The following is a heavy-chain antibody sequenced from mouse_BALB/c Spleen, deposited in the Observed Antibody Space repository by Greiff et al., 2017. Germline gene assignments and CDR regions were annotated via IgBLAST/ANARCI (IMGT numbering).Heavy chain of an antibody. V-gene: IGHV1S137*01. Sequence: QVQLQQSGAELVRPGVSVKISCKGSGYTFTDYAMHWVKQSHAKRLEWIGVISTYYGDASYNQKFKGKATMTVDKSSSTAYMELARLTSEDSAIYYCARAFTTATRGYYAMDYWGQGTSVTVSS. J-gene: IGHJ4*01. CDR1: GYTFTDYA. D-gene: IGHD1-2*01. CDR3: ARAFTTATRGYYAMDY. CDR2: ISTYYGDA.